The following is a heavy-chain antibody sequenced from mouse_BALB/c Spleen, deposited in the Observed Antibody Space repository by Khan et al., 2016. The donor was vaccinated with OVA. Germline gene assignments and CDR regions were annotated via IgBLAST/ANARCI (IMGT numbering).Heavy chain of an antibody. J-gene: IGHJ4*01. Sequence: EVKLVESGGGLVKPGGSLKLSCAASGFAFGSYDMSWVRQTPEKRLEWVAYISSGGGSTYYLGTVKGRFTISRDNSKNTLYLQMSSLKSEDTAIYYGARHDDYERYAMDYWGQGTSVTVSS. CDR1: GFAFGSYD. V-gene: IGHV5-12-1*01. D-gene: IGHD2-4*01. CDR2: ISSGGGST. CDR3: ARHDDYERYAMDY.